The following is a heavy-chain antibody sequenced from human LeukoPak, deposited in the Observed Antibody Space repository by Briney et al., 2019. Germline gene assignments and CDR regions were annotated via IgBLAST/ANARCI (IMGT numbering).Heavy chain of an antibody. Sequence: AGGSLRLSCVASGFTFSDHYMDWVRQAPGKGLEWVSSISSTSSYIFYADSVKGRFTISRDNAKNSLYLEMNSLRADDTAVYYCARGRAAGLWGQGTLVTVSS. J-gene: IGHJ4*02. V-gene: IGHV3-21*01. CDR1: GFTFSDHY. CDR3: ARGRAAGL. CDR2: ISSTSSYI. D-gene: IGHD6-13*01.